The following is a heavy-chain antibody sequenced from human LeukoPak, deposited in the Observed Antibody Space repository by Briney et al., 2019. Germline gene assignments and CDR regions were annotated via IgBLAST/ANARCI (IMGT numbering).Heavy chain of an antibody. CDR3: AKNYDFWTDSQFDP. D-gene: IGHD3-3*01. CDR2: ISGSGNTI. CDR1: GFSFSSYA. Sequence: GGSLRLSCAASGFSFSSYALNWVRQAPGKGLEWVSYISGSGNTIYYADSVKGRFTISRDNSKNTLHLQMNGLRAEDTAVYYCAKNYDFWTDSQFDPWGQGTLVTVSS. J-gene: IGHJ5*02. V-gene: IGHV3-23*01.